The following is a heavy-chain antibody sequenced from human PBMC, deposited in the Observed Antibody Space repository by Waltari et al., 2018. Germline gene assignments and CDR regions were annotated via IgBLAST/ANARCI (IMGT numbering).Heavy chain of an antibody. J-gene: IGHJ4*02. CDR1: GGSISSSSYH. D-gene: IGHD6-19*01. Sequence: QLQLQESGPGLMKPSETLSLTCTVSGGSISSSSYHWGWIRQPPGKGLGWSGIISYSGSTYYNPSLQIRVTISVDTSKYQFSLKVRSVTAADTAVYYCARFVGSGWQADYWGQGTLVTVSS. CDR2: ISYSGST. V-gene: IGHV4-39*07. CDR3: ARFVGSGWQADY.